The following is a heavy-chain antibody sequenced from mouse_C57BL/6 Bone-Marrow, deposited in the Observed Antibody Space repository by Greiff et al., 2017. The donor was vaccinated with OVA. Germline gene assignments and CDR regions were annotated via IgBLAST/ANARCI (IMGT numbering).Heavy chain of an antibody. V-gene: IGHV5-6*01. Sequence: EVNVVESGGDLVKPGGSLKLSCAASGFTFSSYGMSWVRQTPDKRLEWVATISSGGSYTYYPDSVKGRFTISRDNAKNTLYLQMSSLKSEDTAMYYCASLYDGSSYEHYFDYWGQGTTLTVSS. CDR2: ISSGGSYT. CDR1: GFTFSSYG. CDR3: ASLYDGSSYEHYFDY. D-gene: IGHD1-1*01. J-gene: IGHJ2*01.